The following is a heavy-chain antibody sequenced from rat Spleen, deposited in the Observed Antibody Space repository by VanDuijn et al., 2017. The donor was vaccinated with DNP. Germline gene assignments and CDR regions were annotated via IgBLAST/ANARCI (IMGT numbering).Heavy chain of an antibody. J-gene: IGHJ4*01. V-gene: IGHV5-22*01. CDR3: ARVNNNLYYGLDA. D-gene: IGHD1-10*01. CDR2: ISYEGSKT. Sequence: EVQLVESGGGLVQPGRSLKLSCAASGFTFSDYYMAWVRQAPKKGLEWVASISYEGSKTYYRDSVKGRFTISRDNAKRALYLQMNSLRSEDTATYYCARVNNNLYYGLDAWGRGTSVTVSS. CDR1: GFTFSDYY.